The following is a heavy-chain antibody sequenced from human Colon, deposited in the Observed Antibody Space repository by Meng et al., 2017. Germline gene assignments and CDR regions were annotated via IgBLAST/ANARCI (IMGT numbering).Heavy chain of an antibody. CDR2: IDYSGTT. Sequence: QMQLQESGPGLVKPSETLSLTCIFSGGSIRSNSYHWGWVRQPSGEGLEWIANIDYSGTTYYNPSLQSRVIISADTANNQFSLNLSSVTAADTAVYYCAKIDYFDSSGSPNWFDPWGQGTLVTVSS. CDR3: AKIDYFDSSGSPNWFDP. CDR1: GGSIRSNSYH. D-gene: IGHD3-22*01. V-gene: IGHV4-39*07. J-gene: IGHJ5*02.